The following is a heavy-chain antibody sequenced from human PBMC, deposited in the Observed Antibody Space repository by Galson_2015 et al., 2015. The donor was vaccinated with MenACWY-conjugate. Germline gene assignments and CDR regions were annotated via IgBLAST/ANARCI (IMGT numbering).Heavy chain of an antibody. CDR2: INPGGSST. V-gene: IGHV3-74*01. J-gene: IGHJ4*02. CDR3: AKTRGAAFYFDC. Sequence: SLRLSCAASGFIFNTYWMHWVRQAPGKGLVWVSRINPGGSSTTYADSVKGRFTISRDNAKNTLYLQMNSLRPEDTAVFYCAKTRGAAFYFDCWGQGALVTVSS. D-gene: IGHD1-26*01. CDR1: GFIFNTYW.